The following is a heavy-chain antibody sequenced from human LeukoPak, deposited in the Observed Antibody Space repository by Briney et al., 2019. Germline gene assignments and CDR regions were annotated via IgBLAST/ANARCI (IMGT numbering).Heavy chain of an antibody. CDR1: GFTFYNYG. Sequence: GGTLRLSCAVSGFTFYNYGMSWVRQAPGKGLEWVSAISDTGNTYHADSVKGRFTISRDSSKNTLFLQMNRLRPEDAAVYYCAKAPVTTCRGAFCYPFDYWGLGTLVTVSS. V-gene: IGHV3-23*01. CDR2: ISDTGNT. CDR3: AKAPVTTCRGAFCYPFDY. J-gene: IGHJ4*02. D-gene: IGHD2-15*01.